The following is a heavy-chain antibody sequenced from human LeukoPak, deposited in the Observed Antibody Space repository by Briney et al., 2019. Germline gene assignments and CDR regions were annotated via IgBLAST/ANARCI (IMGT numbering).Heavy chain of an antibody. V-gene: IGHV3-30*02. Sequence: GGSLRLSCTASGFTFSGSGMHWVRQAPGKRLEWVAFIRYHGSDKYYADSVKGRFTISRDNSKNTLYLQMNSLRPEDTSVYFCARSPTSWYFDYWGQGTLVTVSS. CDR1: GFTFSGSG. CDR3: ARSPTSWYFDY. D-gene: IGHD2-2*01. CDR2: IRYHGSDK. J-gene: IGHJ4*02.